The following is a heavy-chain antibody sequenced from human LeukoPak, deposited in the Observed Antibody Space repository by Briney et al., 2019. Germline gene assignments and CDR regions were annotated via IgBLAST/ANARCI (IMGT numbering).Heavy chain of an antibody. CDR2: IKNKAEGGTA. J-gene: IGHJ4*02. CDR3: TTYYDILTGYSPFDY. Sequence: GGSLRLSCAASGFTFSKAWMSWVRQAPGKGLELVGRIKNKAEGGTADYAAPVKGRFAISRDDSENTLYLQMNNLKAEDTAVYYCTTYYDILTGYSPFDYWGQGTLVTVSS. V-gene: IGHV3-15*01. CDR1: GFTFSKAW. D-gene: IGHD3-9*01.